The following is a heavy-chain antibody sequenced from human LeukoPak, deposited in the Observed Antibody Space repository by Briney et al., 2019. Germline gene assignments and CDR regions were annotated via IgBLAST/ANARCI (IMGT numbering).Heavy chain of an antibody. CDR2: ISYDGSNK. V-gene: IGHV3-30*03. CDR1: GFTFSNYG. Sequence: PGGSLRLSCAASGFTFSNYGMHWVRQAPGKGLEWVAFISYDGSNKYYADSVKGRFTISRDSSKNTLYLQMNSLRAEDTAVYYCARTNTAWFYLDYWGQGTLVTVSS. J-gene: IGHJ4*02. CDR3: ARTNTAWFYLDY. D-gene: IGHD3-9*01.